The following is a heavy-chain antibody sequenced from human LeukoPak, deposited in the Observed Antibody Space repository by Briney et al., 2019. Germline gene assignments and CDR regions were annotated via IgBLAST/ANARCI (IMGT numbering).Heavy chain of an antibody. J-gene: IGHJ4*02. Sequence: GGSLRLSCAASGFTFSGYAMSWVRQAPGKGLEWVSAISGSGGSTYYADSVKGRFTISRDNSKNTLYLQMNSLRAEDTAVYYCATSSRYFDWLSPDYWGQGTLVTVSS. CDR3: ATSSRYFDWLSPDY. D-gene: IGHD3-9*01. CDR1: GFTFSGYA. V-gene: IGHV3-23*01. CDR2: ISGSGGST.